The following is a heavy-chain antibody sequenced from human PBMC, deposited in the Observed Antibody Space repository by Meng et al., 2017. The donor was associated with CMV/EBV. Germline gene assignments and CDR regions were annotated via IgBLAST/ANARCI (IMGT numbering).Heavy chain of an antibody. CDR2: ISYDGSNK. CDR3: ARYASKGLIAVAGRDYFDY. J-gene: IGHJ4*02. D-gene: IGHD6-19*01. V-gene: IGHV3-30-3*01. Sequence: SCAASGFTFSSYAMHWVRQAPGKGLEWVAVISYDGSNKYYADSVKGRFTISRDNSKNTLYLQMNSLRAEDTAVYYCARYASKGLIAVAGRDYFDYWGQGTLVTVSS. CDR1: GFTFSSYA.